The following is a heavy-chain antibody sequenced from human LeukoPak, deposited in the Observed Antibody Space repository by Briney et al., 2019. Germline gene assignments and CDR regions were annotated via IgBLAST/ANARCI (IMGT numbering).Heavy chain of an antibody. J-gene: IGHJ4*02. CDR1: GYTFTSYW. CDR3: ARQYSSSWYVGFDN. Sequence: GESLKISCKASGYTFTSYWIGWVRQMPGKGLEWMGIIYPDDSDTRYRPSFQGQVTMSADKSINTAYLQWSSLKASDTAMYYCARQYSSSWYVGFDNWGQGTLVTVSS. D-gene: IGHD6-13*01. CDR2: IYPDDSDT. V-gene: IGHV5-51*01.